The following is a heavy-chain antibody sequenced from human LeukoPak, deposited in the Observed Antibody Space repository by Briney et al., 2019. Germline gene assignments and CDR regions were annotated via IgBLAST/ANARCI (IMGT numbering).Heavy chain of an antibody. J-gene: IGHJ6*04. D-gene: IGHD2/OR15-2a*01. CDR2: INQDGSEK. Sequence: PGGSLRLSCAASGFTFSSYAMSWVRQAPGKGLEWVANINQDGSEKYYVDSVKGRFTISRDNAKNSLYVQMNSLRAEDTAVYYCARDLPTTTSGVNVWGKGTTVTVSS. V-gene: IGHV3-7*01. CDR3: ARDLPTTTSGVNV. CDR1: GFTFSSYA.